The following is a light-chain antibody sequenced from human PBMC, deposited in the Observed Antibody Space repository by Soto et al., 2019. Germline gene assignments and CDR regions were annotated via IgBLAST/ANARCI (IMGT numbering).Light chain of an antibody. V-gene: IGKV3-20*01. CDR2: GAS. CDR3: QQYGSSHWT. J-gene: IGKJ1*01. CDR1: QSVSSSY. Sequence: EIVLSLSLGTLSLYPGERATLSCRASQSVSSSYLAWYQQKPGQAPRLLIYGASSRATGIPDRFSGSGSGTDFTLTISRLEPEDFAVYYCQQYGSSHWTFGQGSK.